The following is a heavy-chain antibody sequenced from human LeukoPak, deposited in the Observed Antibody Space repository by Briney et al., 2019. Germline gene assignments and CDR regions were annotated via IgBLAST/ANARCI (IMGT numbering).Heavy chain of an antibody. Sequence: GGSLRLSCAASGFTVSTNYMSWVRQAPGKGLERVSVIYSGDTTFYADSVRGKFTISRDNSKNTLYLQMNSLRAEDTAVYYCASILRSSSGYYFDYWGQGTLVTVSS. CDR3: ASILRSSSGYYFDY. D-gene: IGHD3-10*01. CDR2: IYSGDTT. CDR1: GFTVSTNY. J-gene: IGHJ4*02. V-gene: IGHV3-66*01.